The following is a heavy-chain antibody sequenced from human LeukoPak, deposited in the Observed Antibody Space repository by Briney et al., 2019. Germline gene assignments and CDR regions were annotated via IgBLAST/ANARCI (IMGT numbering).Heavy chain of an antibody. CDR1: GGSISSYY. V-gene: IGHV4-59*01. D-gene: IGHD6-13*01. J-gene: IGHJ5*02. CDR2: IYYSGST. Sequence: PSETLSLTCTVSGGSISSYYWSWIRQPPGKGLEWIGYIYYSGSTNYNPSLKSRVTISVDTSKNQFSLKLSSVTAADTAVYYCARGVFSSGWYIDWFDPWGQGTLVTVSS. CDR3: ARGVFSSGWYIDWFDP.